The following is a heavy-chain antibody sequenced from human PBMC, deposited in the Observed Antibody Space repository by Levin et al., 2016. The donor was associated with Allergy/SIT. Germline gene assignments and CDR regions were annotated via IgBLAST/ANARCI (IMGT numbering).Heavy chain of an antibody. CDR1: GDSLSSNDVA. V-gene: IGHV6-1*01. D-gene: IGHD1-1*01. CDR3: ARGINSAFDI. J-gene: IGHJ3*02. Sequence: SQTLSLTCVISGDSLSSNDVAWNWIRLSPSRGLEWLGRTYRRSNKYAVSVRSRININSDTSTNHFSLQLNSVTPEDTAVYYCARGINSAFDIWGQGTTVTVSS. CDR2: TYRRSN.